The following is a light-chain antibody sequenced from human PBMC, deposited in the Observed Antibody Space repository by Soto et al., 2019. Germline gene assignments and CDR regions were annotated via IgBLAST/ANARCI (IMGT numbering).Light chain of an antibody. CDR1: QSISRQ. J-gene: IGKJ1*01. CDR2: QAS. Sequence: DIQMTQSPSTLSASVGDRVSITCRASQSISRQLAWYQQKPGKAPNLLIYQASNLDTGVPSRFTGSGSGTEFTLTISSVQPDDVATYYCLQYQRYWTFGQGTKVEVK. V-gene: IGKV1-5*03. CDR3: LQYQRYWT.